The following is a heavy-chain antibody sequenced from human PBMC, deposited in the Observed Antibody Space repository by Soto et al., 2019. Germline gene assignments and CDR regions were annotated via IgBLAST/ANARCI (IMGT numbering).Heavy chain of an antibody. D-gene: IGHD5-18*01. CDR3: AREGYSYGYVSFGMDV. CDR1: GYTFTSFD. CDR2: IYPGDSDT. J-gene: IGHJ6*02. Sequence: SCQAFGYTFTSFDINRGRQGPGQGLEWMGIIYPGDSDTRYSPSFQGQVTISADKSISTAYLQWSSLKASDTAMYYCAREGYSYGYVSFGMDVWGQGTTVTVSS. V-gene: IGHV5-51*01.